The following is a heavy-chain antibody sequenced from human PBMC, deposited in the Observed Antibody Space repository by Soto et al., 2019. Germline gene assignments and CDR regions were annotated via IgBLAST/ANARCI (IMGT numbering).Heavy chain of an antibody. CDR2: INHSGST. CDR3: ARGYLKGAAAILPNFDY. D-gene: IGHD2-15*01. Sequence: QVQLQQWGAGLLKPSETLSLNCAVYGGSFSGYYWSWIRQPPGKGLEWIGEINHSGSTNYNPSIKSRVTISVDTSKNQSSLKLSSVTAADTAVYYCARGYLKGAAAILPNFDYWGQGTLVTVSS. J-gene: IGHJ4*02. V-gene: IGHV4-34*01. CDR1: GGSFSGYY.